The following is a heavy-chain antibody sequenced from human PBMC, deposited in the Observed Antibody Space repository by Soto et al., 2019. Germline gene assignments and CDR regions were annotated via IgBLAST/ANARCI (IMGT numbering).Heavy chain of an antibody. Sequence: GASVKVSCKASGGTFSSYTISWVRQAPGQGLEWMGRIIPALGITNYAQNFQGRVTITADTSANIIYMELSSLRSEDTAVYYCAGGRYCPNVECYTPLDYWGQGTPVTVSS. CDR2: IIPALGIT. D-gene: IGHD2-8*01. CDR3: AGGRYCPNVECYTPLDY. CDR1: GGTFSSYT. V-gene: IGHV1-69*02. J-gene: IGHJ4*02.